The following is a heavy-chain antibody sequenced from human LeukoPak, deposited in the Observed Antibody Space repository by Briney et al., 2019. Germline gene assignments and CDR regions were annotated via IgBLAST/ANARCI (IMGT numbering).Heavy chain of an antibody. CDR1: GGTFSSYA. J-gene: IGHJ1*01. CDR3: ARTFGNSSGWYGDFQH. Sequence: ASVKVSCKASGGTFSSYAISWVRQAPGQGLEWMGGIIPIFGTANYAQKFQGRVTITADKSTSTAYMELSSLRSEDTAVYYCARTFGNSSGWYGDFQHWGQGTLVTVSS. CDR2: IIPIFGTA. V-gene: IGHV1-69*06. D-gene: IGHD6-19*01.